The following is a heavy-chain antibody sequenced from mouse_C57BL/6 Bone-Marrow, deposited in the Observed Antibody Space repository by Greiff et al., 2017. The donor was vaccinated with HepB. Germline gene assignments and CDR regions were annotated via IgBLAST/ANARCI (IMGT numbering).Heavy chain of an antibody. J-gene: IGHJ3*01. Sequence: EVQLQQSGAELVRPGASVKLSCTASGFNIKDDYMHWVKQRPEQGLEWIGWIDPENGDTEYASKFQGKATITADTSSNTAYLQLSSLTSADTAVYYCTPEDRDAYRGQGTLVTVSA. V-gene: IGHV14-4*01. CDR3: TPEDRDAY. CDR1: GFNIKDDY. D-gene: IGHD2-14*01. CDR2: IDPENGDT.